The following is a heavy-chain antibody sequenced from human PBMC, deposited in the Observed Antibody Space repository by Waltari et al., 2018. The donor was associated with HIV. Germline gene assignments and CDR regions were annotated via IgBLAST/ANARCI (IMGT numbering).Heavy chain of an antibody. Sequence: QVPLVQSGAEVKKPGASVKVSCKVSGYTLSEFSMHWLRQAPGKGLEWMGGFDPEQGKTIYAQNFQGRVTMTEDAATDTAYMELSSLRSEDTAVYYCTTEGLYCSGGTCYSRFDPWGQGTLVTVSS. CDR3: TTEGLYCSGGTCYSRFDP. CDR1: GYTLSEFS. D-gene: IGHD2-15*01. CDR2: FDPEQGKT. J-gene: IGHJ5*02. V-gene: IGHV1-24*01.